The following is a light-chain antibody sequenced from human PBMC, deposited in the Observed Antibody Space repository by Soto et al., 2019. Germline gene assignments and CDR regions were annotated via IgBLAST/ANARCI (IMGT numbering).Light chain of an antibody. CDR3: QSYDSSLSADV. CDR2: GNS. CDR1: SSNIGAGYD. J-gene: IGLJ1*01. Sequence: QSVLTQPPSVSGAPGQRVTISCTGSSSNIGAGYDVHWYQQLPGTAPKVLIYGNSNRPSGVPDRFSGSKSGTSASLAITGLQAEDEADYYCQSYDSSLSADVFGTGTKLTVL. V-gene: IGLV1-40*01.